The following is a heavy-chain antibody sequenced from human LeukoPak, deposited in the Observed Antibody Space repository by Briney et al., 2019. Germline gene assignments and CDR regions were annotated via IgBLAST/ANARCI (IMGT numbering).Heavy chain of an antibody. J-gene: IGHJ4*02. Sequence: PGGSLRLSCAASGFTFSTYNMNWVRQAPGEGLEWVSSISGSSSYIYYADSVKGRFSISRDNAKNSLYLQMNSLRAEDTAVYYCAKDGIGYSSGWFAFLDYWGQGTLVTVSS. V-gene: IGHV3-21*04. CDR2: ISGSSSYI. CDR1: GFTFSTYN. D-gene: IGHD6-19*01. CDR3: AKDGIGYSSGWFAFLDY.